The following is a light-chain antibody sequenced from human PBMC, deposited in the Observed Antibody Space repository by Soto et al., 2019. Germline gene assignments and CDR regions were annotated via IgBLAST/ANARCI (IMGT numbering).Light chain of an antibody. CDR3: QQFGISPVYT. V-gene: IGKV3-20*01. J-gene: IGKJ2*01. CDR2: GGS. Sequence: VVLTQSPDTLSLSPGEGGTLSCRASQSVSSNYLAWYQQKPGQAPRLLIYGGSRRATGIPDRFSGGGSGTDFTLTISRLEPEDVAVYFCQCQQFGISPVYTFCQGTKLEIK. CDR1: QSVSSNY.